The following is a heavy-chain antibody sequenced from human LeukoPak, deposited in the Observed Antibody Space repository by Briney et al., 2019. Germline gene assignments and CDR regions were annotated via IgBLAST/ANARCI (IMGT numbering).Heavy chain of an antibody. CDR1: GGSFSGYY. D-gene: IGHD3-10*01. CDR2: INHSGST. Sequence: SETLSLTCAVYGGSFSGYYWSWIRQPPGKGLEWIGEINHSGSTNYNPSLKSRVTISVDTSKNQFSLKLSSVTAADTAVYYCARHSYYGSGSYGRYYYYMDVWGKGTTVTISS. J-gene: IGHJ6*03. V-gene: IGHV4-34*01. CDR3: ARHSYYGSGSYGRYYYYMDV.